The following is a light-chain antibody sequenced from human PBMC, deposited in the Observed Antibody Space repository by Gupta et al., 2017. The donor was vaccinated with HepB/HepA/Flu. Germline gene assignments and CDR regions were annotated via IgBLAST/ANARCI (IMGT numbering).Light chain of an antibody. CDR3: QQTDNSPRT. V-gene: IGKV1-39*01. J-gene: IGKJ2*01. CDR1: QNIYNL. Sequence: DIQMTQSPSSLSASVGDRVTITCRASQNIYNLLHWYQQKPGKAPKLLIYGTSSVQTGVPSRFSGSGSGTEFTLTIRSRQPEDFAIYYCQQTDNSPRTFGQGTKVDIK. CDR2: GTS.